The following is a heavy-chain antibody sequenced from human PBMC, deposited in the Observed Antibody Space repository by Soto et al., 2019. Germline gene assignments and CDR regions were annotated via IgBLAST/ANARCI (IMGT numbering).Heavy chain of an antibody. J-gene: IGHJ3*01. D-gene: IGHD2-2*01. Sequence: KESGPTLVKPTQTLTLTCTFSGFSLSADGVGVGWIRQPPGKALEWLALIYWDDDQRYSPSLKTRLTITNDTSKNQVVLTMTNMDPVDTATYYCAHAYGGTSWPNDAFDVWGQGTVVTVSS. CDR3: AHAYGGTSWPNDAFDV. CDR2: IYWDDDQ. CDR1: GFSLSADGVG. V-gene: IGHV2-5*02.